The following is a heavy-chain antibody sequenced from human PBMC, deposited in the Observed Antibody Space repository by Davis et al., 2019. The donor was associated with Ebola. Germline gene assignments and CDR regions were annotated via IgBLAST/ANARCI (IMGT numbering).Heavy chain of an antibody. CDR2: INSDGTAT. CDR1: RFVFSSYW. CDR3: ARDLDY. J-gene: IGHJ4*02. Sequence: HTGGSLRLSCAASRFVFSSYWMHWVRQLPGKGLVWVSRINSDGTATAYADSVKGRFTISRDNSKNTLYLQMNSLGAEDTAVYYCARDLDYWGQGTLVTVSS. V-gene: IGHV3-74*03.